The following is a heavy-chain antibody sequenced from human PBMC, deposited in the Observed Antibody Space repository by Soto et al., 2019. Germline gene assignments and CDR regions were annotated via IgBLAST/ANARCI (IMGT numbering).Heavy chain of an antibody. CDR2: VSGSGSRT. CDR3: AVLTTVTDADY. J-gene: IGHJ4*02. CDR1: GFMFSSYV. Sequence: EVQLLESGGGLVQPGGSLRLSCAASGFMFSSYVMSWVRRAPGKGLEWVSGVSGSGSRTYYADSVKGRFSISRDNSRNTLYLQLNSLRAEDTAVYYCAVLTTVTDADYWGQGTLVTVPS. D-gene: IGHD4-17*01. V-gene: IGHV3-23*01.